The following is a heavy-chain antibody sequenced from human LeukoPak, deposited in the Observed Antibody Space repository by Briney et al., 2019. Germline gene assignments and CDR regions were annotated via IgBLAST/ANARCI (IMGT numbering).Heavy chain of an antibody. CDR3: ASVYDFWSGGRYDAFDI. V-gene: IGHV4-61*02. D-gene: IGHD3-3*01. CDR2: IYTSGNT. CDR1: GGSISSGSYY. Sequence: SETLSLTCTVSGGSISSGSYYWSWIRQPAGKRLEWIGRIYTSGNTNYNPSLKSRVTISLDTSKNQFSLKLSSVTAADTAVYYCASVYDFWSGGRYDAFDIWGQGTMVTVSS. J-gene: IGHJ3*02.